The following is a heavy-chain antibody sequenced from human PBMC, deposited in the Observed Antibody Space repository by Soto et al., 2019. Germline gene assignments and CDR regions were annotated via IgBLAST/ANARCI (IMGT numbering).Heavy chain of an antibody. J-gene: IGHJ3*02. V-gene: IGHV1-18*01. D-gene: IGHD2-21*02. CDR2: ISAYNGNT. CDR1: GGTFSSYA. Sequence: GASVKVSCKASGGTFSSYAISWVRQAPGQGLEWMGWISAYNGNTNYAQKLQGRVTMTTDTSTSTAYMELRSLRSDDTAVYYCARTICGGDCYNDAFYIWGQGTMVPVSS. CDR3: ARTICGGDCYNDAFYI.